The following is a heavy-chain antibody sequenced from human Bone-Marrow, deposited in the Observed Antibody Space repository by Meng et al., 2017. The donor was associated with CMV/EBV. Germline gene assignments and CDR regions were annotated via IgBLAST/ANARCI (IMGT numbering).Heavy chain of an antibody. V-gene: IGHV3-21*01. CDR3: ARDLYDSSSSYYYYYYYGMDV. D-gene: IGHD6-13*01. CDR1: GFAFSSYS. Sequence: GESLKISCAASGFAFSSYSMNWVRQAPGKGLEWVSSISSSSYIYYADSVKGRFTISRDNAKNSLYLQMNSLRAEDTAVYYCARDLYDSSSSYYYYYYYGMDVWGQGTTVTVSS. J-gene: IGHJ6*02. CDR2: ISSSSYI.